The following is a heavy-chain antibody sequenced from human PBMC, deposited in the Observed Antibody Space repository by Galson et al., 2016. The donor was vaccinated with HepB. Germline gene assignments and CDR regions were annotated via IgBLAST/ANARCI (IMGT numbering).Heavy chain of an antibody. CDR2: IYHTGTT. J-gene: IGHJ3*01. CDR1: GGSLSTRNW. V-gene: IGHV4-4*02. Sequence: ETLSLTCAVSGGSLSTRNWWSWVRQSPGKGLEWIGEIYHTGTTNYNPSLWSRITMSVDKSKNQFSLILNSVTAADTAVYYCASLGYCSGGDCYSVEWGQGTMVTVSS. D-gene: IGHD2-15*01. CDR3: ASLGYCSGGDCYSVE.